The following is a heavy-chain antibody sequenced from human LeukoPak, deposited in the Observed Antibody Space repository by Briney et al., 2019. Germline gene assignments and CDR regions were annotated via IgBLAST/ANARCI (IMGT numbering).Heavy chain of an antibody. CDR3: ARDRSVAAAGKYFDY. CDR2: ISSSSYI. CDR1: GFTFSSYS. Sequence: GGSLRLSCAASGFTFSSYSMNWVRQAPGKGLEWVSSISSSSYIYYADSVKGRFTISRDNAKNSLYLQMNSLRAEDTAVYYCARDRSVAAAGKYFDYWGQGTLVTVSS. J-gene: IGHJ4*02. V-gene: IGHV3-21*01. D-gene: IGHD6-13*01.